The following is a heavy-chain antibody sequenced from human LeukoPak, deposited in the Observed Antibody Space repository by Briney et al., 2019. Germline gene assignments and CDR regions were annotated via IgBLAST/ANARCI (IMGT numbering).Heavy chain of an antibody. CDR2: INSDGSST. CDR1: GFTFRSYW. CDR3: AKDTRPSGYSLLTDY. J-gene: IGHJ4*02. Sequence: GGSLRLSCASSGFTFRSYWVHCVCQAPGKGLVWVSRINSDGSSTSYADSVKGRFTISRDNAKNTLYLQMNSLRAEDTAVYYCAKDTRPSGYSLLTDYWGQGTLVTVSS. D-gene: IGHD5-18*01. V-gene: IGHV3-74*01.